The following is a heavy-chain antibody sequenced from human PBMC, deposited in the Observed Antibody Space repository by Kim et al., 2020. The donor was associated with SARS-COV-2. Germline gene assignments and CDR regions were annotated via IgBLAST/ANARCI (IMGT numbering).Heavy chain of an antibody. CDR1: GGSISSYY. CDR3: ARGPAAAGTDYYGMDV. D-gene: IGHD6-13*01. V-gene: IGHV4-59*01. Sequence: SETLSLTCTVSGGSISSYYWSWIRQPPGKGLEWIGYIYYSGSTNYNPSLKSRVTISVDTSKNQFSLKLSSVTAADTAVYYCARGPAAAGTDYYGMDVWGQGTTVTVSS. J-gene: IGHJ6*02. CDR2: IYYSGST.